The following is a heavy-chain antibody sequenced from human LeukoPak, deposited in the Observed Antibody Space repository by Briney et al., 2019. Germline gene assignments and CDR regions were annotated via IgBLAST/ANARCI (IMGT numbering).Heavy chain of an antibody. CDR1: GLIVSNNY. CDR3: ARAGGYYDILTGPWYFDL. J-gene: IGHJ2*01. D-gene: IGHD3-9*01. Sequence: GGSLRLSCAASGLIVSNNYMNWVRLAPGKGLEWVSIIYSGGSTHYADSVKGRFTVSRDNSKNTLYLQMNSLRAEDTAVYYCARAGGYYDILTGPWYFDLWGRGTLVTVSS. CDR2: IYSGGST. V-gene: IGHV3-53*01.